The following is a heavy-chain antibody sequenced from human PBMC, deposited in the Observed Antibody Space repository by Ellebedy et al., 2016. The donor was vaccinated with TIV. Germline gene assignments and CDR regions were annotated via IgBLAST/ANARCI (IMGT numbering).Heavy chain of an antibody. V-gene: IGHV3-7*01. Sequence: PGGSLRLSCAASGSTISRSWMSWVRQAPGKGLEWVANINQNGREKNFVDSVKGRFSISRDNAKNSRFLQMNSLRDDDTAGYYCLPHDGLGYWGQGTLVTVSS. CDR2: INQNGREK. J-gene: IGHJ4*02. CDR1: GSTISRSW. CDR3: LPHDGLGY. D-gene: IGHD1-1*01.